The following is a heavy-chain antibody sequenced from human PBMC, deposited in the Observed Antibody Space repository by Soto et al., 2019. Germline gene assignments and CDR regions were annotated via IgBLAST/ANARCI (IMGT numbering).Heavy chain of an antibody. CDR2: INPSGGST. D-gene: IGHD5-12*01. Sequence: ASVKVSCKASGYTFTSYYMHWVRQAPGQGLEWMGIINPSGGSTSYAQKFQGRVTMTRDTSTSTVYMELSSLRSEDTAVYYCARDRIVATMTGYYHYGMDVWGQGTTVTVSS. CDR3: ARDRIVATMTGYYHYGMDV. J-gene: IGHJ6*02. V-gene: IGHV1-46*01. CDR1: GYTFTSYY.